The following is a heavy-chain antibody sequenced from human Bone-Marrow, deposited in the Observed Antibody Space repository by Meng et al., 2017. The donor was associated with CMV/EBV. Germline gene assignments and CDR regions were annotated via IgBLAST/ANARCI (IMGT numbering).Heavy chain of an antibody. Sequence: ESLKISCVASGFTFSDYYMSWIRQAPGKGLEWIGYIYYSGSTNYNPSLKSRVTISVDTSKNQFSLKLSSVTAADTAVYYCARAQMATITAFDYWGQGTLVTVSS. CDR1: GFTFSDYY. D-gene: IGHD5-24*01. CDR3: ARAQMATITAFDY. J-gene: IGHJ4*02. V-gene: IGHV4-59*01. CDR2: IYYSGST.